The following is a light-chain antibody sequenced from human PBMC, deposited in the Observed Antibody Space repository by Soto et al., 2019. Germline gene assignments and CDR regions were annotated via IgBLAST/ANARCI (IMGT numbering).Light chain of an antibody. Sequence: EIVMTQSPATLSVSPGERATLSCRASQSVNINLAWYQQKPGQAPRLLIYGASTRATGIPARFSGSGSGTEFTLTISSLQSEDFAVYYCQQYNNWPPYTFGQGTKLEIK. J-gene: IGKJ2*01. CDR2: GAS. CDR1: QSVNIN. CDR3: QQYNNWPPYT. V-gene: IGKV3-15*01.